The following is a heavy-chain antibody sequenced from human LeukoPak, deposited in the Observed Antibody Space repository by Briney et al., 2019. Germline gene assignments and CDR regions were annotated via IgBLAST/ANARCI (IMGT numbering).Heavy chain of an antibody. CDR2: IVVGSGNT. V-gene: IGHV1-58*01. J-gene: IGHJ3*02. CDR1: GFTFSSSA. D-gene: IGHD3-9*01. Sequence: GASVEVSCKASGFTFSSSAVQWARQARGQRLEWIGWIVVGSGNTNYAQKFQERVTITRDMSTSTAYMELSSLRSEDTAVYYCAAPSLNDILTGPSGAFAIWGQGTLVTVSS. CDR3: AAPSLNDILTGPSGAFAI.